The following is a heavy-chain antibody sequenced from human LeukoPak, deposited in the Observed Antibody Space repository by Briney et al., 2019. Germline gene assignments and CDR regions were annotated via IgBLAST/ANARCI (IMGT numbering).Heavy chain of an antibody. D-gene: IGHD3-22*01. CDR1: GGTFSSYA. CDR3: AISGYYYDSSGYYSDY. V-gene: IGHV1-69*05. CDR2: IIPIFGTA. Sequence: GASVKVSCKASGGTFSSYAISWVRQAPGQGLEWMGGIIPIFGTANYAQKFQGRVTITTGESTSTAYMELSSLRSEDTAVYYCAISGYYYDSSGYYSDYWGQGTLVTVSS. J-gene: IGHJ4*02.